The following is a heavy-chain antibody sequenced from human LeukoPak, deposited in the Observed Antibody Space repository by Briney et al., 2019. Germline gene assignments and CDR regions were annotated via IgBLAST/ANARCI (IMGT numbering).Heavy chain of an antibody. D-gene: IGHD6-13*01. Sequence: SETLSLTCTVSGGSISSYYWSWIRQPPGKGLEWIGYIYYSGSTNYNPSLKSRVTISVDTSKNQFSLKLSSVTAADTAVYYCARGCDSSSWYMDSKPCYYYYYGMDVWGQGTTVTVSS. CDR1: GGSISSYY. V-gene: IGHV4-59*01. J-gene: IGHJ6*02. CDR2: IYYSGST. CDR3: ARGCDSSSWYMDSKPCYYYYYGMDV.